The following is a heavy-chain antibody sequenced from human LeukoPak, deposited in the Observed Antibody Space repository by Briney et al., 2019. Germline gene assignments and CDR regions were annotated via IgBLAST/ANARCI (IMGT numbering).Heavy chain of an antibody. Sequence: SETLSLTCTVSGGSISSGGYYWRWIRQHPGTGLEWIGYIYYSGTTYYNPSLKSRVTISVDMSKNQFSLQLSSVTAADTAVYYCARVKDYSDYWFDPWGQGTLVTVSS. V-gene: IGHV4-31*03. J-gene: IGHJ5*02. CDR3: ARVKDYSDYWFDP. CDR2: IYYSGTT. D-gene: IGHD4-11*01. CDR1: GGSISSGGYY.